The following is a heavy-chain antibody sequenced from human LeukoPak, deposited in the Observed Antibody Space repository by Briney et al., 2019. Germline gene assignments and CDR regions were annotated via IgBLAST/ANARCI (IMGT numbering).Heavy chain of an antibody. J-gene: IGHJ3*02. CDR2: IKSKTDGGTT. D-gene: IGHD4-17*01. CDR1: GFTFSNYW. Sequence: GGSLRLSCAASGFTFSNYWMSWVRQAPGKGLEWVGRIKSKTDGGTTDYAAPVKGRFTISRDDSKNTLYLQMSSLKTEDTAVYYCTTGLYDYGAFDIWGQGTMVTVSS. CDR3: TTGLYDYGAFDI. V-gene: IGHV3-15*01.